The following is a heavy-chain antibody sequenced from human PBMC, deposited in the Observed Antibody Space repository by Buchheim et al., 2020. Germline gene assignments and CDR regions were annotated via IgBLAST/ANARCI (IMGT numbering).Heavy chain of an antibody. D-gene: IGHD6-13*01. Sequence: QVQLVESGGGVVQPGRSLRLSCAASGFTFSSYAMHWVRQAPGKGLEWVAVISYDGSNKYYADSMKGRFPIPRDNSKNTLSLQMNSLRAEDTAVYYCASIAAAGTQFDYWGQGTL. CDR1: GFTFSSYA. V-gene: IGHV3-30*04. CDR2: ISYDGSNK. J-gene: IGHJ4*02. CDR3: ASIAAAGTQFDY.